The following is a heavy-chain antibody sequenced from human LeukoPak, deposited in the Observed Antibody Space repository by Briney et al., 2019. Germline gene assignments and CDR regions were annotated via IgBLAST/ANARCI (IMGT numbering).Heavy chain of an antibody. Sequence: SETLSLTCTVSGGSISSISYYWGWIRQPPGKGLEWIGSIYYSGGTYYNPSPKSRVTISVGTSKNQISLKMSSVTAADTAVYYCARRSMTTVDYWGQGTLVTVSS. J-gene: IGHJ4*02. CDR3: ARRSMTTVDY. CDR2: IYYSGGT. CDR1: GGSISSISYY. D-gene: IGHD4-11*01. V-gene: IGHV4-39*01.